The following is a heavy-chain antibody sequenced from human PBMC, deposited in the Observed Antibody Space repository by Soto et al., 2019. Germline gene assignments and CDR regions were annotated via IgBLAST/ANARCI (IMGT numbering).Heavy chain of an antibody. V-gene: IGHV1-69*13. CDR3: ARGCGGDCYSPVHNWFDP. CDR1: GGTFSSYA. CDR2: IIPIFGTA. Sequence: SVKVSCKASGGTFSSYAISWVRQAPGQGLEWMGGIIPIFGTANYAQKFQGRVTITADGSTNTAYMELSSLRSEDTAVYYCARGCGGDCYSPVHNWFDPWGQGTLVTVSS. J-gene: IGHJ5*02. D-gene: IGHD2-21*02.